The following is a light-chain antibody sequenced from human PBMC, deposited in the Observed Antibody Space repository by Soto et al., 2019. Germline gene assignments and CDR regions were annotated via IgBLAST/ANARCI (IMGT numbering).Light chain of an antibody. CDR2: AAS. CDR1: QGMSND. V-gene: IGKV1-6*01. J-gene: IGKJ1*01. Sequence: AIQMTQSPSSLSASVGDRVTITCRASQGMSNDLGWYQQNPGKAPKLLIYAASSLQSGVPSRFSGSGSGTDFTLTISSLQPEDFATYYCLQDYNYPWTFGQGTKVEIK. CDR3: LQDYNYPWT.